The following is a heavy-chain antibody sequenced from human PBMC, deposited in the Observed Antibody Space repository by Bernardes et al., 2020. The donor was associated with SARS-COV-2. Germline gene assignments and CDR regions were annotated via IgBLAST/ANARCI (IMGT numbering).Heavy chain of an antibody. CDR2: ISGSAGST. Sequence: GGSLRLSCAASGFSFSSYAMTWVRQAPGKGLEWVSAISGSAGSTYYADSLKGRFTISRDNSKNTLYLQMNSLRAEDTAAYYCARSRDYGEFGGILRGYYFDYWSHGTVVTVSS. V-gene: IGHV3-23*01. D-gene: IGHD4-17*01. J-gene: IGHJ4*01. CDR3: ARSRDYGEFGGILRGYYFDY. CDR1: GFSFSSYA.